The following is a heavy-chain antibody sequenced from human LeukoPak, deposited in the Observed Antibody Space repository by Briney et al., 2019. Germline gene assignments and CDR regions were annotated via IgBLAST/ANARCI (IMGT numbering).Heavy chain of an antibody. CDR2: IKQDGSEE. V-gene: IGHV3-7*03. CDR3: ARVGVLLWFGESDYGMDV. CDR1: GCTFSSYW. D-gene: IGHD3-10*01. Sequence: GGSLRLSCAASGCTFSSYWMSWVRQAPGKGLEWVANIKQDGSEEYYVDSVKGRFTISRDNAKNSLYLQMNSLRAEDTAVYYCARVGVLLWFGESDYGMDVWGKGTTVTVSS. J-gene: IGHJ6*04.